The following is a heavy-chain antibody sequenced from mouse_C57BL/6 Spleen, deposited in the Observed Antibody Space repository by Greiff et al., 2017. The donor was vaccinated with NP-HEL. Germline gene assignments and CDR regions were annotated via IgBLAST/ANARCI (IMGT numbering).Heavy chain of an antibody. CDR2: IDPETGGT. J-gene: IGHJ4*01. V-gene: IGHV1-15*01. Sequence: QVHVKQSGAELVRPGASVTLSCKASGYTFTDYEMHWVKQTPVHGLEWIGAIDPETGGTAYNQKFKGKAILTADKSSSTAYMELRSLTSEDSAVYYCTRSRLPLDYWGQGTSVTVSS. CDR3: TRSRLPLDY. D-gene: IGHD3-2*02. CDR1: GYTFTDYE.